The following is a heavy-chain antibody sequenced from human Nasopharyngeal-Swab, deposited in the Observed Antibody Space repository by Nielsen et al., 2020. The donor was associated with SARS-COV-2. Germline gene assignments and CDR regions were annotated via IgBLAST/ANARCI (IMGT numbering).Heavy chain of an antibody. Sequence: SETLSLTCAVSGGSISSSNWWSWVRQPPGKGLESIGEIYHIGTTNYNPSLKSRVTISVDKSKNQFSLKLSSVTAADTAVYYCARVPHYDYIWGTYRQSFNFDYWGQGTLVTVSS. D-gene: IGHD3-16*02. V-gene: IGHV4-4*02. CDR1: GGSISSSNW. CDR3: ARVPHYDYIWGTYRQSFNFDY. J-gene: IGHJ4*02. CDR2: IYHIGTT.